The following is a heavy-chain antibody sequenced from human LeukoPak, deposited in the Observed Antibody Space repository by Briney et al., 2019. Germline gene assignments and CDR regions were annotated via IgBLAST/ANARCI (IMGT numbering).Heavy chain of an antibody. CDR1: GFTFSSYA. D-gene: IGHD2-21*02. Sequence: GGSLRLSCSASGFTFSSYAMHWVRQAPGKGLEYVSAITNNGGNTYYADSVKGRFTISRDNSKNTLYLQMNSLRAEDTAVYYCARGFVLGAAKNYFDYWGQGALVTVSS. CDR2: ITNNGGNT. CDR3: ARGFVLGAAKNYFDY. V-gene: IGHV3-64*04. J-gene: IGHJ4*02.